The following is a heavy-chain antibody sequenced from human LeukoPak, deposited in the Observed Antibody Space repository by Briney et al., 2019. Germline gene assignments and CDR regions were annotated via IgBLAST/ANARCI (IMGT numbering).Heavy chain of an antibody. V-gene: IGHV1-18*01. D-gene: IGHD5-18*01. CDR2: ISAYNGNT. CDR1: GYTFTSYG. J-gene: IGHJ4*02. CDR3: ARELPRFEYSYGRYYFDY. Sequence: ASVKVSCKASGYTFTSYGIGWVRQAPGQGLEWMGWISAYNGNTNYAHKLRGSVTMTTDTSTSTAYMELRSLRSDDTAVYYCARELPRFEYSYGRYYFDYWGQGTLVTVSS.